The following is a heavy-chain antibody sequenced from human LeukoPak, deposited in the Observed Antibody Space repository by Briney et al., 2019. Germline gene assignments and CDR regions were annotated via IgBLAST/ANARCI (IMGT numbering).Heavy chain of an antibody. D-gene: IGHD3-10*01. J-gene: IGHJ5*02. CDR3: ARHAFDYYGSGSPNWFDP. CDR2: IYYTGST. CDR1: GGSIISTDDY. V-gene: IGHV4-39*01. Sequence: SETLSLTCTVSGGSIISTDDYWGWIRQPPGKGPEWIGSIYYTGSTYHNPSLKSRVTISVDTSKNQFSLKLSSVTAADTAVYYCARHAFDYYGSGSPNWFDPWGQGTLVTVSS.